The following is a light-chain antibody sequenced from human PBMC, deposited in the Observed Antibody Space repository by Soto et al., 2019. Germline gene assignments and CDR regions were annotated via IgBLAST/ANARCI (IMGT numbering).Light chain of an antibody. J-gene: IGKJ2*01. CDR2: GAS. CDR3: QQYNNWPSLYT. Sequence: EIVMTQSPATLSVSPGERATLSCRASQSVSSNLAWYQQKPRQAPRLFIYGASTRATGIPARFSGSGSGTEYTLTISSLQSEDFAVYYCQQYNNWPSLYTFGQGTKLEIK. CDR1: QSVSSN. V-gene: IGKV3-15*01.